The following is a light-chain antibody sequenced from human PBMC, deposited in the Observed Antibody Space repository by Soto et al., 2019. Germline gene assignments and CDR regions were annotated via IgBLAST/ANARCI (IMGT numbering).Light chain of an antibody. J-gene: IGLJ1*01. Sequence: QSVLTQPHSVSGTPGQRLTVSCSGSDSNIGSYSVHWFQQLPGTAPKLLISTTYQRPSGVPERFSGSKSGTSASLAISGLQSEDEADYYCAAWDDSLNGHVFGTGTKVTDL. CDR3: AAWDDSLNGHV. V-gene: IGLV1-44*01. CDR2: TTY. CDR1: DSNIGSYS.